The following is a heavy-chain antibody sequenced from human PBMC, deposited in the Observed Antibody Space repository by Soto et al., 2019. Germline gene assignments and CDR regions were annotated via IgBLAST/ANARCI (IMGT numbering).Heavy chain of an antibody. Sequence: EVQLVESGGGLVKPGGSLRLSCAASGFTFSNSWRSWVRQAPGKGLEWVGRIKTNIIGGATDYAAPLKGRFIISRDDSKNTLYLQMNTLKTEDTAVYYCTALWYYTESSGDWGQGTLVTVSS. CDR1: GFTFSNSW. CDR3: TALWYYTESSGD. J-gene: IGHJ4*02. V-gene: IGHV3-15*01. CDR2: IKTNIIGGAT. D-gene: IGHD6-19*01.